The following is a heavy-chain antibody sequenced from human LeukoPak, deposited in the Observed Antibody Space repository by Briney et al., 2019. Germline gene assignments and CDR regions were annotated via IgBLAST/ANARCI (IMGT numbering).Heavy chain of an antibody. CDR1: GYSVSSDYY. Sequence: SETLSLTCVVSGYSVSSDYYWGGIRQSPGEGVEWIATIFHSGSTYYNPSLESRITISVDTSNNQVSLKLRSVTASDTAVYYCARHSQWGVIPWTFDIWGQGTRVTVSS. V-gene: IGHV4-38-2*01. CDR2: IFHSGST. J-gene: IGHJ3*02. CDR3: ARHSQWGVIPWTFDI. D-gene: IGHD3-16*02.